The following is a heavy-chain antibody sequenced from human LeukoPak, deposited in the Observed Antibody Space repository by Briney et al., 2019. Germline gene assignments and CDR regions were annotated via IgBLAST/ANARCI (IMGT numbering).Heavy chain of an antibody. CDR2: IYTSGST. CDR1: GGSISSGSYF. CDR3: ASDRIEVDAFDI. V-gene: IGHV4-61*02. D-gene: IGHD2-15*01. J-gene: IGHJ3*02. Sequence: PSETLSLTCTVSGGSISSGSYFWSWIRQPAGKGLEWIGRIYTSGSTNYNPSLKSRVTISVDTSKNQFSLKLSSVTAADTAVYYCASDRIEVDAFDIWGQGTMVTVS.